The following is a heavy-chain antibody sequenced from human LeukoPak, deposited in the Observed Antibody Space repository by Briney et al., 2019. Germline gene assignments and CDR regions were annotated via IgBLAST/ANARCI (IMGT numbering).Heavy chain of an antibody. J-gene: IGHJ3*02. CDR3: AKHRSDYVWGSYRNDAFDI. D-gene: IGHD3-16*02. CDR1: GFTVSSNY. Sequence: PGGSLRLSCAASGFTVSSNYMSWVRQAPGKGLEWVSIIYSGGSTYYADSVKGRFTISRDNSKNTLYLQMNSLRAEDTAVYYCAKHRSDYVWGSYRNDAFDIWGQGTMVTVSS. V-gene: IGHV3-66*02. CDR2: IYSGGST.